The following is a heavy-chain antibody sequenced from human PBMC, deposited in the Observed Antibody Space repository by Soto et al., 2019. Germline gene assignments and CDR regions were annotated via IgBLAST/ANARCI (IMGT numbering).Heavy chain of an antibody. V-gene: IGHV3-30*18. CDR2: ISHHGIRT. D-gene: IGHD1-26*01. J-gene: IGHJ4*02. CDR3: AKDWVRGSNNYQLDY. Sequence: KPACSPAIFNSIDYRRHWVRQAPGKGVKWLATISHHGIRTHYADSGMGRFPISRDNFKKVVYLHLSGLRVEDTAIYYCAKDWVRGSNNYQLDYWGQGHAVTVSA. CDR1: IFNSIDYR.